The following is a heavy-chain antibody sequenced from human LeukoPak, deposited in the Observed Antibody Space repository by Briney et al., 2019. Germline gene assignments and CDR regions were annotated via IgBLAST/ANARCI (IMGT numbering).Heavy chain of an antibody. CDR3: ARIGVNTAMADAFDI. Sequence: PSGTLSLTCAVSGGSISSSNWWSWVRQPPGKGLEWIGEIYHSGSTNYNLSLKSRVTISVDKSKNQFSLKLSSVTAADTAVYYCARIGVNTAMADAFDIWGQGTMVTVSS. CDR1: GGSISSSNW. J-gene: IGHJ3*02. V-gene: IGHV4-4*02. CDR2: IYHSGST. D-gene: IGHD5-18*01.